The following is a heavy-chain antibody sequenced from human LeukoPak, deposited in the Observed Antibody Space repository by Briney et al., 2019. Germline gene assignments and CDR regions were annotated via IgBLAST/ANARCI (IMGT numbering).Heavy chain of an antibody. CDR2: INSNGGNT. V-gene: IGHV3-64D*09. Sequence: PGGSLRLSCSASGFTFSNYPMHWVRQAPGKGLEYVSAINSNGGNTYYAESVKGRFTISRDNSKNTLYLQMTSLRAEDAAVYYCVRRGYNYGYDYWGQGTLVTVSS. J-gene: IGHJ4*02. D-gene: IGHD5-18*01. CDR1: GFTFSNYP. CDR3: VRRGYNYGYDY.